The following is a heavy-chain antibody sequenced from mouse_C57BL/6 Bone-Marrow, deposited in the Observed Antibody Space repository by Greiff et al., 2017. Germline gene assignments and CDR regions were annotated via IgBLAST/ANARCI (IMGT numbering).Heavy chain of an antibody. CDR1: GYTFTSYW. Sequence: QVQLQQPGAELVRPGSSVKLSCKASGYTFTSYWMHWVKQRPIQGLEWIGVINPGSGGTNYNEKFKGKATLTADKSSSTAYMQLSSLTSEDSAVYFCATTGTEWFAYWGQGTLVTVSA. J-gene: IGHJ3*01. V-gene: IGHV1-54*01. D-gene: IGHD4-1*02. CDR3: ATTGTEWFAY. CDR2: INPGSGGT.